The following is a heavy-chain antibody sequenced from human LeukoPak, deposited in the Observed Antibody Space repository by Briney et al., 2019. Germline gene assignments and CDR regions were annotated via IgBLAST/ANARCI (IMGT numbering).Heavy chain of an antibody. Sequence: ASVKVSCKASGYTSTSYDINWVRQATGQGLEWMGWMNPNSGNTGYAQKFQGRVTMTRNTSISTAYMELSSLRSEDTAVYYCARAHGIAAAGRPFYYYWGQGTLVTVSS. V-gene: IGHV1-8*01. CDR3: ARAHGIAAAGRPFYYY. CDR2: MNPNSGNT. D-gene: IGHD6-13*01. J-gene: IGHJ4*02. CDR1: GYTSTSYD.